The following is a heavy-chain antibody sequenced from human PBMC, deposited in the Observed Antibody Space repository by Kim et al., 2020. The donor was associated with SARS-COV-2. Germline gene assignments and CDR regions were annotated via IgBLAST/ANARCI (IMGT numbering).Heavy chain of an antibody. J-gene: IGHJ4*02. V-gene: IGHV3-33*06. CDR3: AKWGSTDWTLREFHHIDY. D-gene: IGHD6-19*01. CDR2: IWNDGSNK. Sequence: GGSLRLSCEASGFTFRSYGMHWVRQAPGKGLEWVAVIWNDGSNKYYADSVKGRFTVSRDNSKSTLYMQMNSLRAEDTAVYYCAKWGSTDWTLREFHHIDYWGRGTLVTVSS. CDR1: GFTFRSYG.